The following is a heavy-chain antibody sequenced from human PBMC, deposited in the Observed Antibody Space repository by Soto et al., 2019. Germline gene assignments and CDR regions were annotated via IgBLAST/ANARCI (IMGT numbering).Heavy chain of an antibody. CDR3: ARGVTTLKEEPIDY. D-gene: IGHD4-17*01. CDR1: GGSISSGGYY. Sequence: QVQLQESGPGLVKPSQTLSLTCTVSGGSISSGGYYWSWIRQHPGKGLEWIGYIYYSGSTYYNPSLKSRVTISVDPSKNQFSLKLSSVTAAATAVYYCARGVTTLKEEPIDYWGQGTLVTVSS. J-gene: IGHJ4*02. V-gene: IGHV4-31*03. CDR2: IYYSGST.